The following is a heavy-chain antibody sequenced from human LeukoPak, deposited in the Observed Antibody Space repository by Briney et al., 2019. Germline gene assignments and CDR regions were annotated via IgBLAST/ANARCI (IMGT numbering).Heavy chain of an antibody. CDR2: IDTNTGNP. Sequence: ASVKVSCKGSGYTFTKYAISWVRQAPGQGLEYMGWIDTNTGNPTYAQGFTGRFVFSLDTSDSTAYLQISSLKAEDSAIYFCANCYDSSGFFAYWGQGTLVTVSS. CDR3: ANCYDSSGFFAY. CDR1: GYTFTKYA. D-gene: IGHD3-22*01. J-gene: IGHJ4*02. V-gene: IGHV7-4-1*02.